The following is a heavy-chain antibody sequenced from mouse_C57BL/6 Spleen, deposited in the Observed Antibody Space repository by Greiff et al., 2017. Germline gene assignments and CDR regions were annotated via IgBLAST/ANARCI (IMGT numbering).Heavy chain of an antibody. CDR1: GFTFSDYG. CDR2: ISSGSSTI. CDR3: ARPRPYYYWYFDV. V-gene: IGHV5-17*01. Sequence: EVQRVESGGGLVKPGGSLKLSCAASGFTFSDYGMHWVRQAPEKGLEWVAYISSGSSTIYYADTVKGRFTISRDNAKNTLFLQMTSLRSEDTAMYYCARPRPYYYWYFDVWGTGTTVTVSS. D-gene: IGHD1-1*01. J-gene: IGHJ1*03.